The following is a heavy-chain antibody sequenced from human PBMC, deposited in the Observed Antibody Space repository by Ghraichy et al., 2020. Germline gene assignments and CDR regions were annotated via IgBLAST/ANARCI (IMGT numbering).Heavy chain of an antibody. CDR2: IRYDGSNK. CDR3: AKDGPRVVVGMMDV. Sequence: GGSLRLSCAASGFTFSSYGMHWVRQAPGKGLEWVAFIRYDGSNKYYADSVKGRFTISRDSSKNTLYLQMNSLRAEDTAVYYCAKDGPRVVVGMMDVWGKGTTVTVSS. J-gene: IGHJ6*04. V-gene: IGHV3-30*02. CDR1: GFTFSSYG. D-gene: IGHD2-15*01.